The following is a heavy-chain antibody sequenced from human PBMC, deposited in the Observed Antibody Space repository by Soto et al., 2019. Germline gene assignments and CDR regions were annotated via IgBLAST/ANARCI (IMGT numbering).Heavy chain of an antibody. CDR1: GFTFSDYY. J-gene: IGHJ6*02. CDR2: ISSSGSYT. D-gene: IGHD5-12*01. Sequence: GGSLRLSCAASGFTFSDYYMSWIRQAPGKGLEWVSYISSSGSYTNYADSVKGRFTISRDNAKNSLYLQMNSLRAEDTAVYYCARDIGGYSGYDYSYYYYGMDVWGQGTTVTVSS. V-gene: IGHV3-11*06. CDR3: ARDIGGYSGYDYSYYYYGMDV.